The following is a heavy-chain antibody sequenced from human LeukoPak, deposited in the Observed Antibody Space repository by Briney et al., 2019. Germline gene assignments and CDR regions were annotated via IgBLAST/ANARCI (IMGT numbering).Heavy chain of an antibody. V-gene: IGHV3-23*01. J-gene: IGHJ4*02. D-gene: IGHD1-1*01. Sequence: GGSLRLSCGASGLTFSSYALSWVRQAPGKGLEWVSSISGSGGSTYYADSVKGRFTVSRDNSKNTLYLQMNSLRADDTAVYYCAKFRATTGGFYSDSWGQGTLVTVSS. CDR1: GLTFSSYA. CDR3: AKFRATTGGFYSDS. CDR2: ISGSGGST.